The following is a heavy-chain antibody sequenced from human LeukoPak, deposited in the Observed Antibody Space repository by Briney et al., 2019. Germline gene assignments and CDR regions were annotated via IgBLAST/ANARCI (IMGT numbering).Heavy chain of an antibody. D-gene: IGHD6-13*01. CDR3: ARKTSSSWYEVGNNWFDP. J-gene: IGHJ5*02. CDR2: ISAYNGNT. Sequence: GASVKVSCKASGYTFTGYYMHWVRQAPGQGLEWMGWISAYNGNTNYAQKLQGRVTMTTDTSTSTAYMELRSLRSDDTAVYYCARKTSSSWYEVGNNWFDPWGQGTLVTVSS. CDR1: GYTFTGYY. V-gene: IGHV1-18*04.